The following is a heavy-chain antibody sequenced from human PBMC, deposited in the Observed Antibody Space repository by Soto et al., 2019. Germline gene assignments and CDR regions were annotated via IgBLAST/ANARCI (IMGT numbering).Heavy chain of an antibody. CDR2: IYRDDDK. V-gene: IGHV2-5*02. J-gene: IGHJ5*02. CDR3: AHRVVASDRWWFDP. D-gene: IGHD2-2*01. Sequence: QITLKESGPPLVKPTQTLTLTCTFSGFSLSTSGVSVGWIRQPPGKALEWLAVIYRDDDKRYRPSLKSRLTITKDNAKNQVVLIMTNMAPVDTATYYCAHRVVASDRWWFDPWGQGTLVTVSS. CDR1: GFSLSTSGVS.